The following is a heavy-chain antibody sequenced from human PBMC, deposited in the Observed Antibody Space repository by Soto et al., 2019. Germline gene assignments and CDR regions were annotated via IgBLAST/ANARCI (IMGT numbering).Heavy chain of an antibody. CDR2: IYYSGST. J-gene: IGHJ4*02. V-gene: IGHV4-59*01. D-gene: IGHD6-6*01. CDR3: ARVGGLAARTFDY. Sequence: SETLSLTCTVSGGSIIEFYWSWIRQPPGKGLEWIGYIYYSGSTNYNPSLKSRVTISVDTSKNQFSLNLRSMSPADTAVYYCARVGGLAARTFDYWGPGTLVTVSS. CDR1: GGSIIEFY.